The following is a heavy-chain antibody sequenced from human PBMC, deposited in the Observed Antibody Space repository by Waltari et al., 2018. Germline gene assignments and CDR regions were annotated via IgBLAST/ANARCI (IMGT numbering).Heavy chain of an antibody. CDR1: GFTFSSYW. CDR3: ARGGAIVVVPASPHI. Sequence: EVQLVESGGGLVQPGGSLRLSCAASGFTFSSYWMSWVRQAPGKGLEWVANIKQEGSEKYYVDSVKGRFTISRDNAKNSLYLQMNSLRAEDTAVYYCARGGAIVVVPASPHIWGQGTMVTVSS. D-gene: IGHD2-2*01. CDR2: IKQEGSEK. V-gene: IGHV3-7*01. J-gene: IGHJ3*02.